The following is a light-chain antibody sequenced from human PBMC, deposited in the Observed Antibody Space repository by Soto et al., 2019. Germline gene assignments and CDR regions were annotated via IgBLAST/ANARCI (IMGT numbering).Light chain of an antibody. CDR1: QAISNY. V-gene: IGKV1-33*01. CDR3: QQYDNLPLI. J-gene: IGKJ5*01. CDR2: GAK. Sequence: DIQMTQSPSFLSASVGDRVTITCRASQAISNYLNWYQQKPGKAPNLLIFGAKTLQSGVPSRFSGSGSGTDFTLTISSLQPEDFATYYCQQYDNLPLIFGQGTRLEIK.